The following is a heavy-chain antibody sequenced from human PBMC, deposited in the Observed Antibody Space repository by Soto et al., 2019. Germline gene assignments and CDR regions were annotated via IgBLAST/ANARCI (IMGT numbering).Heavy chain of an antibody. J-gene: IGHJ6*02. CDR3: ADPVPYATHYDYYDMDV. D-gene: IGHD2-2*01. V-gene: IGHV3-23*01. CDR2: ISGRGDTK. CDR1: GFTFTYYS. Sequence: EVQLLESGGGLVQPGGSLRLSCVASSGFTFTYYSMSWVRQAPGKGLEWVAHISGRGDTKYYADSVKGRFTISRDNFKSTLYLQMNSLRADDTAVYYSADPVPYATHYDYYDMDVWGQGTTVTVSS.